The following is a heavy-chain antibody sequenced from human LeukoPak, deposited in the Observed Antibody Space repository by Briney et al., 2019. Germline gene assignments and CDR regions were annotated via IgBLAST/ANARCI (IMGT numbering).Heavy chain of an antibody. Sequence: KPSETLSLTCAVYGGSFSGYYWSWIRQPPGKGLEWIGEINHSGSTNYNPSLKSRVTISVDTSKNQFSLKLSSVTAADTAVYYCARHQRPRYCSSTSCYSGIDYWGQGTLVTVSS. CDR1: GGSFSGYY. J-gene: IGHJ4*02. V-gene: IGHV4-34*01. CDR3: ARHQRPRYCSSTSCYSGIDY. D-gene: IGHD2-2*02. CDR2: INHSGST.